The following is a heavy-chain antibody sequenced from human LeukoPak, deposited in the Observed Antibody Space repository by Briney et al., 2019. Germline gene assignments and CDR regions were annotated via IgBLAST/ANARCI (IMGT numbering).Heavy chain of an antibody. J-gene: IGHJ6*03. D-gene: IGHD6-13*01. Sequence: SQTLSLTCTVSGGSISSGSYYWSWIRQPAGKGLEWIGRIYTSGSTNYNPSLKSRVTISVDTSKNQFSLKLSSVTAADTAVYYCARLTASRRYYYYYYMDVWGKGTTVTVSS. CDR2: IYTSGST. CDR1: GGSISSGSYY. CDR3: ARLTASRRYYYYYYMDV. V-gene: IGHV4-61*02.